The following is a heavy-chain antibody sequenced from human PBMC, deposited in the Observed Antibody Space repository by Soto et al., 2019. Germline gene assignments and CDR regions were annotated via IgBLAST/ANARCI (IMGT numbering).Heavy chain of an antibody. V-gene: IGHV4-59*01. CDR3: ARAGSDVGGWYWFDP. Sequence: SETLSLTCTVSGGSISSYYWSWIRQPPGKGLEWIGYIYYSGSTNYNPSLKSRVTISVDTSKNQFSLKLSSVTAADTAVYYCARAGSDVGGWYWFDPWGQGTLVTVSS. CDR2: IYYSGST. CDR1: GGSISSYY. J-gene: IGHJ5*02. D-gene: IGHD6-19*01.